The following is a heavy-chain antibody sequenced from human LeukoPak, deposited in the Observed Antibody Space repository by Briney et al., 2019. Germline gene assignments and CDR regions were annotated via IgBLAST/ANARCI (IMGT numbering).Heavy chain of an antibody. J-gene: IGHJ6*02. V-gene: IGHV3-11*01. CDR3: ARDLLGMDV. CDR2: ISGSGSTI. Sequence: GGSLRLSCAGSGFSFSDYHMSWIRQAPGKGLEWVSYISGSGSTIYYADSVKGRFTISRDNAKNSLYLQVNSLRAEDTAVYYCARDLLGMDVWGQGTTVTVSS. CDR1: GFSFSDYH.